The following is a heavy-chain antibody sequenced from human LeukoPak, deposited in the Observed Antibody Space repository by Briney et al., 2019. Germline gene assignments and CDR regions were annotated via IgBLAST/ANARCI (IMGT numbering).Heavy chain of an antibody. CDR2: IWYDGSNK. CDR1: GFTFSSYG. Sequence: GGSLRLSCAASGFTFSSYGMHWVRQAPGKGLEWVAFIWYDGSNKYYADSVKGRFTISRDNSKNTLYLQMNSLRAEDTAVYYCAKETYYYDSSGYSPDYWGQGTLVTVSS. CDR3: AKETYYYDSSGYSPDY. D-gene: IGHD3-22*01. V-gene: IGHV3-30*02. J-gene: IGHJ4*02.